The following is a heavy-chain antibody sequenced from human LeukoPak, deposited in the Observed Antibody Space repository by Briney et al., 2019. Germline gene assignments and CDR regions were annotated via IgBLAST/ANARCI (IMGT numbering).Heavy chain of an antibody. D-gene: IGHD6-19*01. CDR3: TTEYRHSSGWYGAFDI. Sequence: NPGGSLILSCAAPGFTLSNAWMSWVRQAPGKGLEWVGRIKRKSDGGTTDYAAPVKGRFTISRDDSKNALYLQMNSLETEDTAVYYCTTEYRHSSGWYGAFDIWGQGTMVTVSS. V-gene: IGHV3-15*01. CDR2: IKRKSDGGTT. CDR1: GFTLSNAW. J-gene: IGHJ3*02.